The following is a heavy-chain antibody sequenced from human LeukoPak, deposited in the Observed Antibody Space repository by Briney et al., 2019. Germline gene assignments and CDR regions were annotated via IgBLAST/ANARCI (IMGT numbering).Heavy chain of an antibody. CDR1: GYTFTSYD. J-gene: IGHJ6*03. V-gene: IGHV1-69*06. D-gene: IGHD6-6*01. CDR2: IIPLFGTA. Sequence: ASVKVSCKASGYTFTSYDISWVRQAPGQGLEWMGGIIPLFGTANYAQKFQGRVTITADKSTSTAYMELSSLRSEDTAVYYCARVGRTARKHLSHSSSSPRYYYYYYMDVWGKGTTVTVSS. CDR3: ARVGRTARKHLSHSSSSPRYYYYYYMDV.